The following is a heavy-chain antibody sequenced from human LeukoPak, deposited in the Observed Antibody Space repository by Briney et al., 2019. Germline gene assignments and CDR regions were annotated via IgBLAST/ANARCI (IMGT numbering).Heavy chain of an antibody. V-gene: IGHV1-46*01. CDR1: GYKFTSYY. Sequence: ASVKVSCKESGYKFTSYYMHWVRQAPGQGLEWMGIINPSGGNTTYAQKFQGRVTMTRDTSTSTVYMELSSLRSEDTAVYYCARDPGSYEGYWGQGTLVTVSS. CDR3: ARDPGSYEGY. D-gene: IGHD3-16*01. J-gene: IGHJ4*02. CDR2: INPSGGNT.